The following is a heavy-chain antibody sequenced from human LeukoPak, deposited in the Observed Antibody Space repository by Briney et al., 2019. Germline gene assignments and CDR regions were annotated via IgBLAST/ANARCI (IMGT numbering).Heavy chain of an antibody. CDR1: RFTFSTYA. V-gene: IGHV3-23*01. D-gene: IGHD2-8*01. CDR3: AKEGTKDTRFDY. J-gene: IGHJ4*02. CDR2: ISGSGGRT. Sequence: GGSLRLSCAASRFTFSTYAMSWVRQAPGKGLEWVSAISGSGGRTYYADSVKGRFTISRDNSKNTLYLQMNSLRAEDTAVYYCAKEGTKDTRFDYWGQGTLVTVSS.